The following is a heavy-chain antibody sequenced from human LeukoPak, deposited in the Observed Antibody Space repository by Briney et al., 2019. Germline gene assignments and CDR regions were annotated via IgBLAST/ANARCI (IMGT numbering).Heavy chain of an antibody. Sequence: GGSLRLSCAASGFTFNKYGMNWVRQAPGKGLEWVAIIWYDGSNKYFAESVMGRFTISKDNSKNTVYLQMNSLRIEDTAVYYCARAGIGNALDYWGQGTQVTVSS. J-gene: IGHJ4*02. CDR1: GFTFNKYG. CDR2: IWYDGSNK. D-gene: IGHD2-2*01. CDR3: ARAGIGNALDY. V-gene: IGHV3-33*01.